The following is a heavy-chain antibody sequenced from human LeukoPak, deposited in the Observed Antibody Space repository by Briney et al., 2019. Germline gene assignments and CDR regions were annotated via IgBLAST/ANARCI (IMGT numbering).Heavy chain of an antibody. CDR2: IYSGGST. CDR3: ARARDGYYFDY. Sequence: GGSLRLSCAASGFTVSSNYMSWVRQAPGKGLEWVSVIYSGGSTYYADSVKGRFTISRDNSKNTLYLQMNSLRDEDTAVYYCARARDGYYFDYWGQGTLVTVSS. D-gene: IGHD2-21*02. CDR1: GFTVSSNY. J-gene: IGHJ4*02. V-gene: IGHV3-53*01.